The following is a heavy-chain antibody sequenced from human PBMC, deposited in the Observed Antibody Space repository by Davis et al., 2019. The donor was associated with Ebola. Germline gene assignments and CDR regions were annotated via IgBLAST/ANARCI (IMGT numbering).Heavy chain of an antibody. CDR2: ISSSSSYI. D-gene: IGHD3-10*01. CDR3: ARGAQGVIGGFYDY. Sequence: PGGSLRLSCAASGFTFSSYSMNWVRQAPGKGLEWVSSISSSSSYIYYADSVKGRFTISRDNAKNSLYLQMNSLRAEDTAVYYCARGAQGVIGGFYDYWGQGTLVTVSS. CDR1: GFTFSSYS. J-gene: IGHJ4*02. V-gene: IGHV3-21*04.